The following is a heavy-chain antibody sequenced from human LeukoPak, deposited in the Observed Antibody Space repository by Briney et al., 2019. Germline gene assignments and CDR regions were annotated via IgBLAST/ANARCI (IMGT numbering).Heavy chain of an antibody. D-gene: IGHD2-15*01. Sequence: PSETLSLTCTASGGSISISSYYWGWIRQPPGKGLEWIGSIYYSGSTYYNPSLKSRVTISVDTSKNQFSLKLSSVTAADTAVYYCARCCDLDYWGQGTLVTVSS. CDR1: GGSISISSYY. V-gene: IGHV4-39*01. CDR2: IYYSGST. CDR3: ARCCDLDY. J-gene: IGHJ4*02.